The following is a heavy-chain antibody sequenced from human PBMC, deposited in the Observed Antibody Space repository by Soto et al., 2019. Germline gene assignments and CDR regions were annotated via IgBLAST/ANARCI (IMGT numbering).Heavy chain of an antibody. Sequence: GGSLRLSCAASGFIFTSYGMHWVRQAPGKGLEWMALILHDGSAEYYADSVKGRFTISRDNSKNTLYLQMNSLTAEDTAVYYCARSRDGYSFYFYYGMDGWGQGTTAPVSS. V-gene: IGHV3-30*03. D-gene: IGHD4-4*01. CDR1: GFIFTSYG. J-gene: IGHJ6*02. CDR3: ARSRDGYSFYFYYGMDG. CDR2: ILHDGSAE.